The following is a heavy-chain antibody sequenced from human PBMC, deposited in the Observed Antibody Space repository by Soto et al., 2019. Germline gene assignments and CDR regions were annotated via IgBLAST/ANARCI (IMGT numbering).Heavy chain of an antibody. Sequence: QVQLVESGGGVVQPGRSLRLSCAASGFTFSTCGMHWVRQAPGKGLEWVALTSYHGNKEYYADSVKGRFTISRDNSKNTLYLPMNSLRAEDTAVYYCAKMIGYSGYVVWYLDLWGRGTLVTVSS. D-gene: IGHD5-12*01. CDR2: TSYHGNKE. V-gene: IGHV3-30*18. CDR1: GFTFSTCG. CDR3: AKMIGYSGYVVWYLDL. J-gene: IGHJ2*01.